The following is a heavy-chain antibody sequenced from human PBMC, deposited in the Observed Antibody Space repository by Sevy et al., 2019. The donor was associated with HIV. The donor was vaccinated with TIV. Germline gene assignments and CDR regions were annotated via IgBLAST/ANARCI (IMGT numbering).Heavy chain of an antibody. D-gene: IGHD2-21*02. V-gene: IGHV3-23*01. CDR3: VKEETAPYFDC. Sequence: LSLTCAASGFTFSTYAVSWVRQAPGKGLDWVAALNGDRTYYAGSVKGRFTISRDNPKNTVYLQVNSLRVEDTALYYCVKEETAPYFDCWGQGTLVTVSS. CDR2: LNGDRT. CDR1: GFTFSTYA. J-gene: IGHJ4*02.